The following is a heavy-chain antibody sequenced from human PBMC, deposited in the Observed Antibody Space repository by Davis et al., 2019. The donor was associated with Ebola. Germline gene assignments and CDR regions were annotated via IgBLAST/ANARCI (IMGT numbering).Heavy chain of an antibody. CDR3: ARGTGTSWFDP. CDR1: VYSFNKYY. CDR2: ISTNGDVT. J-gene: IGHJ5*02. Sequence: ASVKVSCKASVYSFNKYYVHWVRQAPGQGLEWMGWISTNGDVTRSAQRFQGRVTMTRDTSVSTAYMELRTLTSDDTAIYYCARGTGTSWFDPWGQGTHVTVSS. V-gene: IGHV1-2*02. D-gene: IGHD1-1*01.